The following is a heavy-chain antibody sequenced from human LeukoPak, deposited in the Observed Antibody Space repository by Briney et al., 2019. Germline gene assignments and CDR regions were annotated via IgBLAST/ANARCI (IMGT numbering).Heavy chain of an antibody. D-gene: IGHD6-19*01. V-gene: IGHV1-8*02. CDR1: GYTFTSYD. CDR2: MNPNSGNT. CDR3: ARDDVAAYYFDY. Sequence: ASVKASCKASGYTFTSYDINWVRQATGQGLEWMGWMNPNSGNTGYAQNFQGRVTMTRNTSISTAYMELGRLRSDDTAVYCCARDDVAAYYFDYWGQGTLVTVSS. J-gene: IGHJ4*02.